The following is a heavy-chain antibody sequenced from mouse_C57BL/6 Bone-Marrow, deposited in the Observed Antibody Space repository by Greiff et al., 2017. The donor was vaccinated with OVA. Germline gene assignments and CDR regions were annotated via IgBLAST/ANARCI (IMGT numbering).Heavy chain of an antibody. J-gene: IGHJ1*03. CDR2: IYPGSGST. CDR3: ARHYYGYYWYFDV. V-gene: IGHV1-55*01. CDR1: GYTFTSYW. D-gene: IGHD2-2*01. Sequence: QVQLQQPGAELVKPGASVKMSCKASGYTFTSYWITWVKQRPGQGLEWIGDIYPGSGSTNYNEKFKSKSTLTVDTSSITAYMQLSSLTSEDSAVYYCARHYYGYYWYFDVWGTGTTVTVSS.